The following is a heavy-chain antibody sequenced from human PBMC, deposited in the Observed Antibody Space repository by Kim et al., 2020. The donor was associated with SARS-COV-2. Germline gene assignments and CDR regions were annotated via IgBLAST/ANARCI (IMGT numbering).Heavy chain of an antibody. V-gene: IGHV1-18*04. CDR2: ISAYNGNT. CDR3: ARTGIRGRWLQKIGEDFDY. Sequence: ASVKVSCKASGYTFTSYGISWVRQAPGQGLEWMGWISAYNGNTNYAQKLQGRVTMTTDTSTSTAYMELRSLRSDDTAVYYCARTGIRGRWLQKIGEDFDYWGQGTLVTVSS. CDR1: GYTFTSYG. D-gene: IGHD1-20*01. J-gene: IGHJ4*02.